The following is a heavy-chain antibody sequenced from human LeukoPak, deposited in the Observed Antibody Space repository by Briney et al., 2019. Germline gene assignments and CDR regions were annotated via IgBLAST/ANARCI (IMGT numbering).Heavy chain of an antibody. CDR3: AKDMGSGDYDSSGYFGFDY. D-gene: IGHD3-22*01. V-gene: IGHV3-9*03. CDR1: GFTFSSYS. J-gene: IGHJ4*02. Sequence: GGSLRLSCAASGFTFSSYSMNWVRQAPGKGLEWVSGISWNSGSIDYADSVKGRFTISRDNAKNSLYLQMNSLRAEDMALYYCAKDMGSGDYDSSGYFGFDYWGQGTLVTVSS. CDR2: ISWNSGSI.